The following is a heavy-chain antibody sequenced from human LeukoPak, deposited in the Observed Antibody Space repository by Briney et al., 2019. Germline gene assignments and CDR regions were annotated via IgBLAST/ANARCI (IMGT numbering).Heavy chain of an antibody. CDR2: ISSSGSTI. CDR1: GFTFSSYE. J-gene: IGHJ3*02. D-gene: IGHD6-13*01. CDR3: ARDRSLYSSTWYVPRDGFDI. Sequence: QTGGSLRLSCAASGFTFSSYEMNWVRQAPGKGLEWVSYISSSGSTIYYADSVKGRFTISRDNSKNTLYLQMNSLRAEDTAVYYCARDRSLYSSTWYVPRDGFDIWGQGTMVTVSS. V-gene: IGHV3-48*03.